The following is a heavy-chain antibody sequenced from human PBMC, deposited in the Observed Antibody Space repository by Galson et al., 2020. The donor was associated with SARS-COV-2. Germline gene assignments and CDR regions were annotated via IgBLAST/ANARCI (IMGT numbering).Heavy chain of an antibody. CDR3: ARLGDGSGWYLDY. J-gene: IGHJ4*02. V-gene: IGHV3-7*04. CDR2: IKQDGSEK. D-gene: IGHD6-19*01. CDR1: GFTFSSYW. Sequence: QLGESLKISCAASGFTFSSYWMSWVRQAPGKGLEWVANIKQDGSEKYYVDSVKGRFTISRDNAKNSLYLQMNSLRAEDTAVYYCARLGDGSGWYLDYWGQGTLVTVSS.